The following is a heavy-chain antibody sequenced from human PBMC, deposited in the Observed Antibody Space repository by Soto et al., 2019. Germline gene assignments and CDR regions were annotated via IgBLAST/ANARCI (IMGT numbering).Heavy chain of an antibody. J-gene: IGHJ4*02. CDR1: GGSVSSSSYY. Sequence: KPSETLSLTCTVSGGSVSSSSYYWSWIRQPPGKGLEWIAYIYYTGSTNYNPSLRSRVTISLDTSKNHFSLELSSVTAADTAVYYCARTMYCTAGSCYFGGFDFWGQGTLVTVSS. D-gene: IGHD2-15*01. CDR2: IYYTGST. V-gene: IGHV4-61*03. CDR3: ARTMYCTAGSCYFGGFDF.